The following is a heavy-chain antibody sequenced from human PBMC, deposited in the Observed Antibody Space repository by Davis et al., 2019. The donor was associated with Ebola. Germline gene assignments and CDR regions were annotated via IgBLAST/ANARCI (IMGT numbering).Heavy chain of an antibody. Sequence: LRLSCTVSGGSISSYYWSWIRQPPGKGLEWIGYIYYSGSTYYNPSLKSRVTISVDTSKNQFSLKLSSVTAADTAVYYCARARYSSSWYFDYWGQGTLVTVSS. J-gene: IGHJ4*02. CDR3: ARARYSSSWYFDY. D-gene: IGHD6-13*01. CDR2: IYYSGST. CDR1: GGSISSYY. V-gene: IGHV4-30-4*01.